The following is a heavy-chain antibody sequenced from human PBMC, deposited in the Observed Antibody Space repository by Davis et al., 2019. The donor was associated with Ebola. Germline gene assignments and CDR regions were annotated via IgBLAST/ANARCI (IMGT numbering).Heavy chain of an antibody. CDR3: ARRRSSLDP. CDR1: GGSISSYY. J-gene: IGHJ5*02. CDR2: IYYSGST. V-gene: IGHV4-59*01. Sequence: SETLSLTCTVSGGSISSYYWSWIRQPPGKGLEWIGYIYYSGSTNYNPSLKSRVTISVDTSKNQFSLKLSSVTAADTAVYYCARRRSSLDPWGQGTLVTVSS. D-gene: IGHD3-16*01.